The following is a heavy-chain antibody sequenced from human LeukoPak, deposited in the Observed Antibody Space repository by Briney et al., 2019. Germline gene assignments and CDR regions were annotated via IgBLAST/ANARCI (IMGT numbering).Heavy chain of an antibody. CDR3: ARMTYYYGSGSYYNHNWFDP. J-gene: IGHJ5*02. Sequence: PSETLSLTCAVYGESFSGYFWNWIRQPPGKGLGWIGEINHSGSTSNHNPSLKSRVTMSVDTSKNQFSLKLSSVTAADTAVYYCARMTYYYGSGSYYNHNWFDPWGQGTLVTVSS. V-gene: IGHV4-34*01. D-gene: IGHD3-10*01. CDR1: GESFSGYF. CDR2: INHSGSTS.